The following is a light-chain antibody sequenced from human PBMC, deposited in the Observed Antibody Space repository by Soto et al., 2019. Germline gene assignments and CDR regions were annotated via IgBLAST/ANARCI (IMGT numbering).Light chain of an antibody. CDR3: SSYAGSSIFVV. CDR2: EVT. CDR1: SSDVGSYNL. V-gene: IGLV2-23*02. Sequence: QSVLTQPASVSGSPGQSITISCTGTSSDVGSYNLVSWYQHLPGKAPKLMILEVTKRPSGVSTRFSGSKSGNTASLTISGLQAEDEADYYCSSYAGSSIFVVFGGGTKLTVL. J-gene: IGLJ2*01.